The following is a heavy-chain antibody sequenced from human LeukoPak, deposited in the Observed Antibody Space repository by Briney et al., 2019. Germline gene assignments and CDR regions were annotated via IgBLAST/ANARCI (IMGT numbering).Heavy chain of an antibody. Sequence: SETLSLTCTVSGYAISSGYHWGWIRTPPGKGLELIAIIHRSGSTYHNPSLKSRVTMSVDTSKNQFSLILNSVTAADTAVYYCARVNLVPDYWGQGTLVTVSS. V-gene: IGHV4-38-2*02. J-gene: IGHJ4*02. CDR1: GYAISSGYH. CDR2: IHRSGST. D-gene: IGHD6-13*01. CDR3: ARVNLVPDY.